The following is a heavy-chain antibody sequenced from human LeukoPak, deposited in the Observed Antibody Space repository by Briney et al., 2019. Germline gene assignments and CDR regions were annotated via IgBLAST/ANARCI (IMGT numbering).Heavy chain of an antibody. V-gene: IGHV3-33*05. CDR1: GFTLSSYT. CDR2: ISTDGKDK. D-gene: IGHD3-10*01. Sequence: PGRSLRLSCAASGFTLSSYTMHWVRQAPGKGLEWVTVISTDGKDKKYADSVKGRFAISRDNSRNTLYLQMTSLRAEDTAVYYCARVLWFGEVLKGDAFDIWGQGTMVTVSS. CDR3: ARVLWFGEVLKGDAFDI. J-gene: IGHJ3*02.